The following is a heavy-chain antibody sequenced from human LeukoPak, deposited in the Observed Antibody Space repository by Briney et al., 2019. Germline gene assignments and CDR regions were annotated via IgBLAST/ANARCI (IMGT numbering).Heavy chain of an antibody. CDR2: MHDSGTT. J-gene: IGHJ4*02. Sequence: SETLSLTCTVSGGSISSYYWSWIRQPPGKGLEWIAYMHDSGTTNSDPSLKSRVTISLDTSKNQLSLKLNSVTAADTAVYYCATAARRFDYWGQGTLVTVSS. D-gene: IGHD6-6*01. CDR3: ATAARRFDY. CDR1: GGSISSYY. V-gene: IGHV4-59*01.